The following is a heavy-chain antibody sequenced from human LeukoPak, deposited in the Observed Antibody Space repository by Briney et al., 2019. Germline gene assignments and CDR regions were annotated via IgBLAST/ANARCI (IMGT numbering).Heavy chain of an antibody. J-gene: IGHJ3*02. CDR3: AKDPNGDFIGTFDI. D-gene: IGHD4-17*01. Sequence: GGSLRLSCAASGFTFDDYAMHWVRQAPGKGLEWVSGISWNSGSIGYADSVKGRFTISRDNAKNSLYLQMNSLRAEDTAVYFCAKDPNGDFIGTFDIWGQGTMVTVSS. V-gene: IGHV3-9*01. CDR1: GFTFDDYA. CDR2: ISWNSGSI.